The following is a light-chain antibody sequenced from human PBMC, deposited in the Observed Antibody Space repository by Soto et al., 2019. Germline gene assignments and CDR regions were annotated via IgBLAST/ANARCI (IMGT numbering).Light chain of an antibody. CDR3: AVWDDRLTGHV. V-gene: IGLV1-44*01. Sequence: QSVLTQPPSASGTPGQRVTISCYGSSSNMGSNTVHWFQQFPGTAPRLLISTNDQRPSGVPDRFIGSNSGTSASLAISGLQFEEEADYYCAVWDDRLTGHVFGTGTKVTVL. CDR2: TND. J-gene: IGLJ1*01. CDR1: SSNMGSNT.